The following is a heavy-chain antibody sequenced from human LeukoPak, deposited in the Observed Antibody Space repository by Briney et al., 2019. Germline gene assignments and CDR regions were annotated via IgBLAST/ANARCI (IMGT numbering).Heavy chain of an antibody. Sequence: NTSETLSLTCTVSGGSISSSSHYWGWIRQPPGKGLEWIGSIYYSGSTYYNPSLKSRVTISVDTSKNQFSLKLSSVTAADTAVYYCARHPAGATGGWFDPWGQGTLVTVSS. CDR1: GGSISSSSHY. V-gene: IGHV4-39*01. J-gene: IGHJ5*02. D-gene: IGHD1-26*01. CDR3: ARHPAGATGGWFDP. CDR2: IYYSGST.